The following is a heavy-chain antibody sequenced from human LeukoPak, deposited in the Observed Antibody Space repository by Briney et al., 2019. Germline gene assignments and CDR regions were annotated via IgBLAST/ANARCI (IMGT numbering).Heavy chain of an antibody. V-gene: IGHV3-30-3*01. J-gene: IGHJ4*02. CDR3: ARDSGYSGSYYFDY. D-gene: IGHD1-26*01. CDR2: ISYDGSNK. CDR1: GFTFSSYA. Sequence: GRSLRLSCAASGFTFSSYAMHWVRQAPGKGLERVAVISYDGSNKYYADSVKGRFTISRDNSKNTLYLQMNSLRAEDTAVYYCARDSGYSGSYYFDYWGQGTLVTVSS.